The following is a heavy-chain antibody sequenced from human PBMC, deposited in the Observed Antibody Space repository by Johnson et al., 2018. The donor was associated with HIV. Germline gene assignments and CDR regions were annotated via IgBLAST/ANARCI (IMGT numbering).Heavy chain of an antibody. V-gene: IGHV3-48*04. CDR3: ARSEYSSSWSNAFDI. CDR1: GFTFSSYG. J-gene: IGHJ3*02. CDR2: ISSSGSTI. Sequence: VQLVESGGGVVQPGRSLRLSCAASGFTFSSYGMSWVRQAPGKGLEWVSYISSSGSTIYYADSVKGRFTISRDNAKNSVYLQMNSLRAEDTAVYYCARSEYSSSWSNAFDIWGQGTMVTVSS. D-gene: IGHD6-13*01.